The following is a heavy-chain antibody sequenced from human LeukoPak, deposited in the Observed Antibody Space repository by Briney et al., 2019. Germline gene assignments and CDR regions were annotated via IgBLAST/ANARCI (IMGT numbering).Heavy chain of an antibody. D-gene: IGHD3-22*01. CDR1: GCSISSGYY. J-gene: IGHJ3*02. Sequence: SETLSLTCAVSGCSISSGYYWGWIRQPPGKGLEWIGSIYHSGSTYYNPFLKSRVTISVDTSKNQFSLKLSSVTAADTAVYYCARQWGYYYDKAFDIWGQGTMVTVSS. CDR3: ARQWGYYYDKAFDI. V-gene: IGHV4-38-2*01. CDR2: IYHSGST.